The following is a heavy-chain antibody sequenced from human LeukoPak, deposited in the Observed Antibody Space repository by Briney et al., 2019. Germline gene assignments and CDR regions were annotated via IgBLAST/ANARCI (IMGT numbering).Heavy chain of an antibody. V-gene: IGHV3-23*01. J-gene: IGHJ5*02. Sequence: GGSLRLSCAASGFTFTSYALTWVRQAPGKGLEWVSSISSSGGSTYYADSVKGRFTISRDNSKNTLYLQMTSLRAEDTAVYYCAKGGLWGDNWFDPGGQGTLVTVSS. CDR3: AKGGLWGDNWFDP. D-gene: IGHD3-16*01. CDR2: ISSSGGST. CDR1: GFTFTSYA.